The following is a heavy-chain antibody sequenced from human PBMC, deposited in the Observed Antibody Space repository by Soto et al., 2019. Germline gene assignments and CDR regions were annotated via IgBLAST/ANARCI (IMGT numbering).Heavy chain of an antibody. CDR2: IYYSGST. CDR1: GGPISSGDYY. CDR3: ARLNAGTTYYYYGMDV. V-gene: IGHV4-39*01. Sequence: SETLSLTCTVSGGPISSGDYYRSWIRQPPGKGLEWIGSIYYSGSTYYNPSLKSRVTISVDTSKNQFSLKLSSVTAADTALYYCARLNAGTTYYYYGMDVWGQGTTVTVSS. J-gene: IGHJ6*02. D-gene: IGHD1-7*01.